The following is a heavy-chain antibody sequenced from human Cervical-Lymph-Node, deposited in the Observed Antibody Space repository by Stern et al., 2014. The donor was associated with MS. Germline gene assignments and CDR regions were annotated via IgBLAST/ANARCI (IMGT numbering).Heavy chain of an antibody. D-gene: IGHD2-21*01. CDR3: ARHCGFRPGCIDY. CDR1: GYIFTNYW. Sequence: MQLVQSGAEVKEPGESLKISCKGSGYIFTNYWIGWVRQMPGKGLESMVIIFPDDSDIRYSPSFEGQVTISADKSINTAFLQWNSLKASDTAMYYCARHCGFRPGCIDYWGQGTLVTVSS. V-gene: IGHV5-51*01. CDR2: IFPDDSDI. J-gene: IGHJ4*02.